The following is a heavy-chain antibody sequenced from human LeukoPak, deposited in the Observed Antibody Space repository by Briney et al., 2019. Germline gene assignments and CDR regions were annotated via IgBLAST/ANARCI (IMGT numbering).Heavy chain of an antibody. CDR2: ISAYNGNT. J-gene: IGHJ5*02. CDR1: GYTFTSYG. V-gene: IGHV1-18*01. D-gene: IGHD6-13*01. CDR3: ARVIIAAAGTGWFDP. Sequence: ASVKVSCKASGYTFTSYGISWVRQAPGQGLEWMGWISAYNGNTNYAQKLQGRVTMTTDTSTRTAYMELRSLRSDDTDVYYCARVIIAAAGTGWFDPWGQGTLVTVSS.